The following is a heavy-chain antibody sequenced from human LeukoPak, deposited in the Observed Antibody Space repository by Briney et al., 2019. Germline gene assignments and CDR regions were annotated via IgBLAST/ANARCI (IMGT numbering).Heavy chain of an antibody. Sequence: GASVKVSCKASGYTFTSYDINWVRQATGQGLEWMGWMNPNSGNTGYAQKFQGRVTMTRNTSISTAYMELSSLRSEDTAVYYCERGTTIAAQGTYYYYGMDVWGQGTTVTVSS. CDR3: ERGTTIAAQGTYYYYGMDV. D-gene: IGHD6-6*01. V-gene: IGHV1-8*01. CDR1: GYTFTSYD. CDR2: MNPNSGNT. J-gene: IGHJ6*02.